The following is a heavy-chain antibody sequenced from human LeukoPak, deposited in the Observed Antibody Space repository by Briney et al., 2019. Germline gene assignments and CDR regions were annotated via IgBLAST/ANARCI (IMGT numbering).Heavy chain of an antibody. D-gene: IGHD5-24*01. J-gene: IGHJ3*02. Sequence: ASVNVSCKASGYTFTGYFIHWMRQAPGQGLEWMGGINANSGGTKYAQKFQGRVTITRDTSISTAYMELSRLRSDATAVYYCARDPINGLQAAFHIWGQGTMVTVSS. CDR2: INANSGGT. CDR1: GYTFTGYF. CDR3: ARDPINGLQAAFHI. V-gene: IGHV1-2*02.